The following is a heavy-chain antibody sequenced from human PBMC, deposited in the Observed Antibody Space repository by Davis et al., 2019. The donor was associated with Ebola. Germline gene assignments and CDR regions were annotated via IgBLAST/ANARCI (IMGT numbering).Heavy chain of an antibody. CDR1: GFTFSSYA. V-gene: IGHV3-30-3*01. CDR2: ISYDGSNK. Sequence: PGGSLRLSCAASGFTFSSYAMHWVRQAPGKGLEWVAVISYDGSNKYYADSVKGRFTISRDNSKNTLYLQMNSLRAEDTAVYYCARDHMAVPAGPDYWGQGTLVTVSS. CDR3: ARDHMAVPAGPDY. D-gene: IGHD2-2*01. J-gene: IGHJ4*02.